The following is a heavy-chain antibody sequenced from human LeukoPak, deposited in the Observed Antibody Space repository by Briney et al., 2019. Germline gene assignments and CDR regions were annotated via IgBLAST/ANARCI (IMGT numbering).Heavy chain of an antibody. CDR3: ARVVVDSSGWYHVDY. CDR2: INPSDGST. D-gene: IGHD6-19*01. J-gene: IGHJ4*02. Sequence: ASVKVSCKASGYTFTTYYMHWVRQAPGQGLEWMGKINPSDGSTNYAQKFQGRVTMTRDTSTSTVYMELSSLRSDDTAVYYCARVVVDSSGWYHVDYWGQGTLVTVSS. CDR1: GYTFTTYY. V-gene: IGHV1-46*01.